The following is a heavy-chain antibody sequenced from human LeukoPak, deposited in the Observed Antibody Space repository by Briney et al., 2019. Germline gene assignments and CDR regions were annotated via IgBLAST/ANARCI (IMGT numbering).Heavy chain of an antibody. CDR1: GFTFSSYA. V-gene: IGHV3-23*01. CDR3: AKNRDPQLERGSDY. D-gene: IGHD3-3*01. CDR2: ISGSGGNT. J-gene: IGHJ4*02. Sequence: PGRSLRLSCATSGFTFSSYAMSWVRQAPGKGLDWVSAISGSGGNTYYADSVKGRFTISRDNSKNTLYLQMNSLRAEDAAVYYCAKNRDPQLERGSDYWGQGTLVTVSS.